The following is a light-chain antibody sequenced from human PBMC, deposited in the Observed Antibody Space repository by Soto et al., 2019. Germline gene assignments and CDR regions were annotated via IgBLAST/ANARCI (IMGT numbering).Light chain of an antibody. CDR1: RDDVGGYNY. Sequence: QSVLTQPPSASGSPGQSVTISCTGTRDDVGGYNYVSWFQQYPGKAPRLMIYEVSKRPSGVPARFSGSTSGNTASLTVSGLQAEDEAIYYCSSYVTSSVVVFGGGTKLTVL. CDR2: EVS. J-gene: IGLJ2*01. CDR3: SSYVTSSVVV. V-gene: IGLV2-8*01.